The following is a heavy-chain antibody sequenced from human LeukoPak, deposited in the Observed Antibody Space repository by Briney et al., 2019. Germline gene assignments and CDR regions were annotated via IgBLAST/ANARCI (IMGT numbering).Heavy chain of an antibody. CDR3: ARDGGIPYYFDF. J-gene: IGHJ4*02. CDR1: GGSISPFY. D-gene: IGHD3-16*01. CDR2: IYYSGDT. V-gene: IGHV4-59*12. Sequence: PSETLSLTCTVSGGSISPFYWSWIRQPPGKGLEWIAYIYYSGDTRYNPSLQSRVAISVDTSNNQVSLKLSSVTAADTAVYYCARDGGIPYYFDFWGQGTLVTVSS.